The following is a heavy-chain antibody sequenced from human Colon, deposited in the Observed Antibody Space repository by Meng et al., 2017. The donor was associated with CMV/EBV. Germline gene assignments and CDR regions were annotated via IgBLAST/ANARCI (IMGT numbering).Heavy chain of an antibody. CDR3: AREHYSNYDY. J-gene: IGHJ4*02. D-gene: IGHD4-11*01. V-gene: IGHV3-7*01. CDR1: GFTFSDYW. Sequence: GESLKISCAASGFTFSDYWMTWVRQAPGKGLEWVANIKEDESEKYYVDSVKGRFTVSRDNARNSLYLQMNSLRAEDTAVYYCAREHYSNYDYWGQGTLVTVSS. CDR2: IKEDESEK.